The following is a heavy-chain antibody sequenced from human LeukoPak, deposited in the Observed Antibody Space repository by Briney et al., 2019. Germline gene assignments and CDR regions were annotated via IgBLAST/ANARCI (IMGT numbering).Heavy chain of an antibody. CDR2: ISGSGGST. V-gene: IGHV3-23*01. D-gene: IGHD4-17*01. Sequence: GGSLRLSCAASGFTFSSYAMSWVRQAPGKGLEWVSAISGSGGSTYYADSVKGRFTISRDNSKNTLYLQMNSLRAEDTAVYYCAKLDAPHTVTTRLIPDYWGQGTLVTVSS. J-gene: IGHJ4*02. CDR3: AKLDAPHTVTTRLIPDY. CDR1: GFTFSSYA.